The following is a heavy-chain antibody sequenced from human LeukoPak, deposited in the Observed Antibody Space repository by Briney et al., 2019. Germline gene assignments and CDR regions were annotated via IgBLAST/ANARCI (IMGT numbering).Heavy chain of an antibody. CDR1: GYIFTSNY. J-gene: IGHJ4*02. D-gene: IGHD6-6*01. Sequence: GASVKVSCKASGYIFTSNYIHWVRQAPGQGLEWVGIINPSSGSTSYAQKFQGRATMTRDMSTSTVYMELSSLRSEDTAVYYCARGTPRPATALDYWGQGTLVTVSS. CDR3: ARGTPRPATALDY. V-gene: IGHV1-46*01. CDR2: INPSSGST.